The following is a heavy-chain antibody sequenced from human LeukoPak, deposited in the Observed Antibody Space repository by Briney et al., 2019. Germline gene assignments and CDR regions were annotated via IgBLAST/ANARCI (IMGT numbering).Heavy chain of an antibody. CDR1: GFTFRSSG. D-gene: IGHD3-10*01. J-gene: IGHJ4*01. Sequence: PGGSLRLSCAASGFTFRSSGMHWVRQAPGKGLESVAFIRYDGADKYYVDSVKGRFTISRDNSKNAVYLQMSSLRPDDTAVYYCVKDGGRGFGLAVYYFDHWGHGTLVIVTS. CDR3: VKDGGRGFGLAVYYFDH. CDR2: IRYDGADK. V-gene: IGHV3-30*02.